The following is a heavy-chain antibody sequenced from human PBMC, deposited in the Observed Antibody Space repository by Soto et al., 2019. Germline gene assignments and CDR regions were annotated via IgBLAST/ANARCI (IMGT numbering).Heavy chain of an antibody. D-gene: IGHD2-8*01. CDR1: GGSISSSRYY. Sequence: SETLSLTCTVSGGSISSSRYYWGWIRQPPGKGLEWIGSIYYSGSTYYNPSLKSRVTISVDTSKNQFSLKLSSVTAADTAVYYCARLRTPGVFDYWGQGTLVTVSS. J-gene: IGHJ4*02. V-gene: IGHV4-39*01. CDR2: IYYSGST. CDR3: ARLRTPGVFDY.